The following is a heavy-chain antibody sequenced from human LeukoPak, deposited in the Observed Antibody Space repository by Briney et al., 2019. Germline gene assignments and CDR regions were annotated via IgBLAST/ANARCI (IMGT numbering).Heavy chain of an antibody. CDR3: ARHDYDSRGDAFDI. CDR1: GGSISSSSYY. CDR2: IYYSGST. Sequence: SETLSLTXTVSGGSISSSSYYWGWIRQPPGKGLEWIGSIYYSGSTYYNPSLKSRVTISVDTSKNQFSLMLSSVTAADTAVYYCARHDYDSRGDAFDIWGQGTMVTVSS. V-gene: IGHV4-39*01. J-gene: IGHJ3*02. D-gene: IGHD3-22*01.